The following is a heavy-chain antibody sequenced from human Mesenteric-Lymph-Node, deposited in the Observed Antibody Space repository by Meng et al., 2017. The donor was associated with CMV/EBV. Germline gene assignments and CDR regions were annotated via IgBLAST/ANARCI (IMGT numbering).Heavy chain of an antibody. CDR3: ATDPSTVATRGYIFDS. V-gene: IGHV1-69*04. J-gene: IGHJ4*02. Sequence: GTTFRDSAMNWARQAPGQGPEWMGRIVPIRGTVISAQKFQDRVTIIANKATNTVYMELASLTSDDTALYYCATDPSTVATRGYIFDSWGQGTLVTVSS. CDR1: GTTFRDSA. CDR2: IVPIRGTV. D-gene: IGHD5-24*01.